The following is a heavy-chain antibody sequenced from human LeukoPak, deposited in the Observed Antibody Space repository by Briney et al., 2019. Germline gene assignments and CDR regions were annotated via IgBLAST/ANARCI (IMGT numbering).Heavy chain of an antibody. CDR2: IKQDGSEK. D-gene: IGHD1-26*01. CDR3: AREGYTSIVGALDAFDI. J-gene: IGHJ3*02. Sequence: GGSLRLSCAASGFTISNNWMSWVRQAPGKGLEGVATIKQDGSEKYYMDSVKGRFTISRDNAKNSLYLQMNSLRAEDTAVYYCAREGYTSIVGALDAFDIWGQGTMVTVSS. CDR1: GFTISNNW. V-gene: IGHV3-7*01.